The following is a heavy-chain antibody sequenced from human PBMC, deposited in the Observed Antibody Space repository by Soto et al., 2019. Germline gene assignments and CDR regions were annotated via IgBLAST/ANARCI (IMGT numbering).Heavy chain of an antibody. CDR1: GYSFTSYW. J-gene: IGHJ6*03. CDR2: IYPGDSDT. Sequence: GESLKISCKGSGYSFTSYWIGWVRQMPGKGLEWMGIIYPGDSDTRYSPSFQGQVTISADKSISTAYLQWSSLKASDTAMYYCARLEYSSSWYSSYMDVWGKGTTVTVSS. V-gene: IGHV5-51*01. D-gene: IGHD6-13*01. CDR3: ARLEYSSSWYSSYMDV.